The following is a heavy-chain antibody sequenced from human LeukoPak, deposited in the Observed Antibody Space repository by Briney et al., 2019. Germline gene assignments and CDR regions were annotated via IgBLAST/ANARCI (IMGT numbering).Heavy chain of an antibody. J-gene: IGHJ5*02. V-gene: IGHV4-34*01. D-gene: IGHD2/OR15-2a*01. CDR2: INHSGDT. Sequence: SETLSLTCAVYGGSFSDYYWSWIRQPRGQGLERIGEINHSGDTNYNPSLKSRIIISIDTSKNQFSLKLSSVTAADTAVYYCASLTGTFSWFDPWGQGTLVTVSS. CDR3: ASLTGTFSWFDP. CDR1: GGSFSDYY.